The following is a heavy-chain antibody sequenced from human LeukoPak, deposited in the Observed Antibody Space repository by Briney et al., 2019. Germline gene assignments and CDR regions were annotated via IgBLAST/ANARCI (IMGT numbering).Heavy chain of an antibody. CDR2: IRYDGSNK. V-gene: IGHV3-30*02. D-gene: IGHD3-22*01. J-gene: IGHJ4*02. Sequence: GGSLRLSCAASGFTFSSYGMHWVRQAPGKGLEWVAFIRYDGSNKYYADSVKGRFTISRDNSKHTLYLQRNSLRAEDTAVYYCARYYYDSSGYLDYWGQGTLVTVSS. CDR1: GFTFSSYG. CDR3: ARYYYDSSGYLDY.